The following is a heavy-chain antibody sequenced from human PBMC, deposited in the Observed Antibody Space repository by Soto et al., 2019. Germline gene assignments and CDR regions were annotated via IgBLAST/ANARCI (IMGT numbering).Heavy chain of an antibody. CDR1: GFTFSSYA. V-gene: IGHV3-23*01. J-gene: IGHJ6*02. Sequence: GGSLRLSCAASGFTFSSYAMSWVRQAPGKGLEWVSAISGSGGSTYYADSVKGRFTISRDNSKNTLYLQMNSLRAEDTAVYYCAKGPHYYGSGSYYNPRYYYGMDVWGQGTTVTVSS. CDR2: ISGSGGST. CDR3: AKGPHYYGSGSYYNPRYYYGMDV. D-gene: IGHD3-10*01.